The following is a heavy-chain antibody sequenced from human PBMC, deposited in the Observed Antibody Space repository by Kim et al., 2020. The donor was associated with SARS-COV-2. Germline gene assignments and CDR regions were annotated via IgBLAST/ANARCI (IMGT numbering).Heavy chain of an antibody. CDR2: IRSKANSYAT. CDR1: GFTFSGSA. J-gene: IGHJ4*02. D-gene: IGHD4-17*01. Sequence: GGSLRLSCAASGFTFSGSAMHWVRQASGKGLEWVGRIRSKANSYATAYAASVKGRFTISRDDSKNTAYLQMNSLKTEDTAVYYCTRLTTVVTRDYWGQGTLVTVSS. CDR3: TRLTTVVTRDY. V-gene: IGHV3-73*01.